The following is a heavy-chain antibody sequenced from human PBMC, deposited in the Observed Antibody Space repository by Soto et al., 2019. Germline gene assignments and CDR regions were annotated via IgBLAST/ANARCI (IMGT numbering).Heavy chain of an antibody. V-gene: IGHV1-18*01. Sequence: QAQLVQSGAEVKKPGASVKVSCKASGYSFSSYGITWVRQAPGQGLEWLGWISPYNDDTKYAQRLQXXVNMTTDTSTRPAHMXXRGLRSDDTAIYYCARGGYYDSSGARNYHYYGMDVWGQGTTVTVSS. CDR2: ISPYNDDT. CDR1: GYSFSSYG. CDR3: ARGGYYDSSGARNYHYYGMDV. D-gene: IGHD3-22*01. J-gene: IGHJ6*02.